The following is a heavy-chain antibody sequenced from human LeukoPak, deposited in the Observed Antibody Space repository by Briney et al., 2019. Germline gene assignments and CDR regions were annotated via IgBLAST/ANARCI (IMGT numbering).Heavy chain of an antibody. J-gene: IGHJ4*01. CDR1: GFTFDDYA. D-gene: IGHD3-16*02. CDR3: ARAGPYDYVWGSYRTLDY. V-gene: IGHV3-9*01. Sequence: PGRSLRLSCAASGFTFDDYAMHWVRQAPGKGLEWVSGISWNSGSIGYADSVKGRFTISRDNAKNSLYLQMNSLRAEDTAVYYCARAGPYDYVWGSYRTLDYWGQEPWSPSPQ. CDR2: ISWNSGSI.